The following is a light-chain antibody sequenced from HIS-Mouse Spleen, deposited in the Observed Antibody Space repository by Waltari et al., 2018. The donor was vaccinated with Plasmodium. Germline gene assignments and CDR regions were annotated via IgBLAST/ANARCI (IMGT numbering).Light chain of an antibody. CDR2: GAS. CDR3: QQYGSSGT. V-gene: IGKV3-20*01. Sequence: EIVLTQSPGTLSLSPGERATLSCRASQSVSSSYLAWYQQKPGQAPRLIIDGASSRATGIPDRFSGSGSGTDFTLTISRLEPEDFAVYYCQQYGSSGTFGQGTKVEIK. J-gene: IGKJ1*01. CDR1: QSVSSSY.